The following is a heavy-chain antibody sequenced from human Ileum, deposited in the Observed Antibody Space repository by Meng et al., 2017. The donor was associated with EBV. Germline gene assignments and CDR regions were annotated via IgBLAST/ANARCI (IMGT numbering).Heavy chain of an antibody. J-gene: IGHJ5*02. CDR2: INTLNGHT. CDR1: GYSFVAYA. CDR3: ARRASQGVDP. V-gene: IGHV1-3*04. Sequence: QVQLGQSGTDVNKPGASVKLSCETSGYSFVAYAIHWVRQAPGQGLEWMEWINTLNGHTEYSQKFQGSVTITSDTSASTVYMELHSLRSQDTAVYYCARRASQGVDPWGQGTLVTVSS.